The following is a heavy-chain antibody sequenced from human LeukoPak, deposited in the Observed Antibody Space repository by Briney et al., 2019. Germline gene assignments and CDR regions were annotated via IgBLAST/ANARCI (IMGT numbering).Heavy chain of an antibody. J-gene: IGHJ4*02. Sequence: GGSLRLSCAASGFTFSSYAMHWVRQAPGKGLEWVAVISYDGSNKYYADSVKGRFTISRDNSKNTLYLQMNSLRAEDTAVYYCAKEYGYYDSSGYCFDYWGQGTLVTVSS. V-gene: IGHV3-30*04. CDR1: GFTFSSYA. D-gene: IGHD3-22*01. CDR2: ISYDGSNK. CDR3: AKEYGYYDSSGYCFDY.